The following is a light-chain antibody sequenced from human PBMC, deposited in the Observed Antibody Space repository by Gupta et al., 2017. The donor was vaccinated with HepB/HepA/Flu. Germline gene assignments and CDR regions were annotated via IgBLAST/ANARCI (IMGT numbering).Light chain of an antibody. CDR2: KAS. V-gene: IGKV1-5*03. CDR1: QNINIW. J-gene: IGKJ1*01. Sequence: DIQMTQSPSTLSASVGDRVTITCRASQNINIWLAWYQQKPGNPPKLLIYKASSLESGVPSRFSGSGSGTEFTLTISSLQPDDFATYFCQQYGASSRTFGQGTKVEIK. CDR3: QQYGASSRT.